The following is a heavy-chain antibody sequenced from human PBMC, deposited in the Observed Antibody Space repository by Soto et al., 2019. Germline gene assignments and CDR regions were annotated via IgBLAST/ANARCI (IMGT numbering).Heavy chain of an antibody. CDR3: ARDGMVRGVISSYYYYYMDV. Sequence: ASVKVSCKASGYTFTGYYMHWVRQAPGQGLEWMGWINPNSGGTNYAQKFQGWVTMTRDTSISTAYMELSRLRSDDTAVYYCARDGMVRGVISSYYYYYMDVWGKGTTVTVSS. CDR1: GYTFTGYY. D-gene: IGHD3-10*01. J-gene: IGHJ6*03. CDR2: INPNSGGT. V-gene: IGHV1-2*04.